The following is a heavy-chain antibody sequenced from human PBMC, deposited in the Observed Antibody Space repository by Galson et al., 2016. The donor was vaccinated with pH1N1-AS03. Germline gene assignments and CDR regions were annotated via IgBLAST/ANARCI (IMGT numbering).Heavy chain of an antibody. CDR3: VRDRELVR. D-gene: IGHD1-26*01. CDR1: GFPFSTYW. Sequence: SLRLACAASGFPFSTYWMHWVRQAPRKGLEWVSRINPDASSTNYAESVKGRFPISRDNAKNTVYLQINSLRAEDTAVYYCVRDRELVRWGQGTLVTVSS. V-gene: IGHV3-74*01. CDR2: INPDASST. J-gene: IGHJ5*02.